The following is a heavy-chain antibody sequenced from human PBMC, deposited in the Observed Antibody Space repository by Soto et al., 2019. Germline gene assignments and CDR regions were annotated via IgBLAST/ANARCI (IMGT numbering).Heavy chain of an antibody. Sequence: QVQLQESGPGLVKPSDTLSLTCAVSGYSISSSNWWGWIRQPPGKGLEWIGYIYYSGATYYNPSPKRRVTMSVDTSQPQFSLKLNSVTAVEPALYYCARREIQGPIDYWGQGTLVTVSS. V-gene: IGHV4-28*01. CDR3: ARREIQGPIDY. CDR1: GYSISSSNW. J-gene: IGHJ4*02. D-gene: IGHD1-26*01. CDR2: IYYSGAT.